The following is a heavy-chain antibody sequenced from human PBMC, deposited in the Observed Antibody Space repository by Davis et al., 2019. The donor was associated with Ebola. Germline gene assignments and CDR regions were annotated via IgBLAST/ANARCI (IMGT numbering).Heavy chain of an antibody. CDR1: AFTFSSYA. Sequence: GESLKISCAASAFTFSSYAMSWVRQAPGKGLEWVSGISTGGYSTYYADSVKGRFTISRDNSKNTLYLQMNSLRAEDTAVYYCAKDRRIAVAGTVYYYYGMDVWGQGTTVTVSS. CDR2: ISTGGYST. CDR3: AKDRRIAVAGTVYYYYGMDV. J-gene: IGHJ6*02. V-gene: IGHV3-23*01. D-gene: IGHD6-19*01.